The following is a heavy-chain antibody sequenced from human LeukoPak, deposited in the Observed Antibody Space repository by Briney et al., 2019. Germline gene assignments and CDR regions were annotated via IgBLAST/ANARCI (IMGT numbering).Heavy chain of an antibody. Sequence: GGSLRLSCAASGFTFDDYAMHWVRQAPGKGLEWVSGISWNSGSIGYADSAKGRFTISRDNAKNSLYLQMNSLRAEDTALYYCAKEGGSGSYSYYYYYGMDVWGQGTTVTVSS. CDR3: AKEGGSGSYSYYYYYGMDV. CDR1: GFTFDDYA. CDR2: ISWNSGSI. D-gene: IGHD3-10*01. V-gene: IGHV3-9*01. J-gene: IGHJ6*02.